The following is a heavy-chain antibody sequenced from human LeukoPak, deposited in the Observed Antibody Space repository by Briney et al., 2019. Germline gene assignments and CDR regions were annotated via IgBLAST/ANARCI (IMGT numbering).Heavy chain of an antibody. Sequence: TSETLSLTCTVSGGSISSSSYYWGWIRQPPGKGLEWIGSIYYSGSTYYNPSLKSRVTTSVDTSKNQFSLKLSSVTAADTAVYYCARRGSSWYYYYMDVWGKGTTVTVSS. CDR3: ARRGSSWYYYYMDV. CDR1: GGSISSSSYY. V-gene: IGHV4-39*01. D-gene: IGHD6-13*01. J-gene: IGHJ6*03. CDR2: IYYSGST.